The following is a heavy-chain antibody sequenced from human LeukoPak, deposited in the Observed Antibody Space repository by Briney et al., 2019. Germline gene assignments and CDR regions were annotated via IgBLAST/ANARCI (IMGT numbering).Heavy chain of an antibody. Sequence: SETLSLTCSVSDVSINSDTYFWGWIRQPPGKGLEWIGCISYSESTYYNPSLKSRLTISLDMSKNQFSLKLSSVTAADTAVYYCARVLRTGGYNLLTGPTLDYWGQGTLVTVSS. V-gene: IGHV4-39*07. J-gene: IGHJ4*02. D-gene: IGHD3-9*01. CDR1: DVSINSDTYF. CDR3: ARVLRTGGYNLLTGPTLDY. CDR2: ISYSEST.